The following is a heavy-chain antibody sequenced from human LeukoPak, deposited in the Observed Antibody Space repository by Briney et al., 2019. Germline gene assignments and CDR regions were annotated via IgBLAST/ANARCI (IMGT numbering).Heavy chain of an antibody. V-gene: IGHV3-30-3*01. CDR2: ISYDGSNK. D-gene: IGHD3-10*01. Sequence: GRSLRLSCAASGFTFSSYAMHWVRQAPGKGLEWVAVISYDGSNKYYADSVKGRFTISRDNSKNTLYLQMNSLRAEDTAVYYCALLDTMVRGVIDAFDIWGQGTMVTVSS. CDR3: ALLDTMVRGVIDAFDI. CDR1: GFTFSSYA. J-gene: IGHJ3*02.